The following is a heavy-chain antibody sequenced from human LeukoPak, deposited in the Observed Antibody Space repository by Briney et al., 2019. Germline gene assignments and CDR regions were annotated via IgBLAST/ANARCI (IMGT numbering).Heavy chain of an antibody. Sequence: GGSLRLSCAASGFTFSSYAMHWVRQAPGKGLEWVAVISYDGSNKYYADSVKGRFTISRDNSKNTLYLQMNSLRAEDTAVYYCARARPGWYTNSDYFDYWGQGTLVTVSS. J-gene: IGHJ4*02. CDR1: GFTFSSYA. CDR3: ARARPGWYTNSDYFDY. D-gene: IGHD6-19*01. V-gene: IGHV3-30-3*01. CDR2: ISYDGSNK.